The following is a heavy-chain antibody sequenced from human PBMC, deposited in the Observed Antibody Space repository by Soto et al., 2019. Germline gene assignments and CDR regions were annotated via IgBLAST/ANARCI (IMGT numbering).Heavy chain of an antibody. J-gene: IGHJ3*02. V-gene: IGHV1-3*01. Sequence: ASVKVSCKASGYTFTSYAMHWVRQAPGQRLEWMGWINAGNGNTKYSQKFQGRVTITRDTSASTVYMELSSLRSEDTAVYFCASLGIFDAFDIWGQGTMVTVSS. CDR3: ASLGIFDAFDI. CDR2: INAGNGNT. CDR1: GYTFTSYA.